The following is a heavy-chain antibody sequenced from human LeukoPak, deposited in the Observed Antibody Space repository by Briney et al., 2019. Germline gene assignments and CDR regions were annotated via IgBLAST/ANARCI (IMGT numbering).Heavy chain of an antibody. CDR3: ARGRQWLRFFDY. J-gene: IGHJ4*02. Sequence: SETLSLTCAVYGGSFSGYYWSWIRRPPGKGLEWIGEINHSGSTNYNPSLKSRVTISVDTSKNQFSLKLSSVTAADTAVYYCARGRQWLRFFDYWGQGTLVTVSS. D-gene: IGHD5-12*01. V-gene: IGHV4-34*01. CDR2: INHSGST. CDR1: GGSFSGYY.